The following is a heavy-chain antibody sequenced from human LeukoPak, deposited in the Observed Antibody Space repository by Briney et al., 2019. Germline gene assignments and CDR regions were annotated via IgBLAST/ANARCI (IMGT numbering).Heavy chain of an antibody. D-gene: IGHD3-9*01. CDR1: GFDFSDHY. Sequence: PGGSLRLSCEASGFDFSDHYMDWIRQAPGKGLEWLADISIGAVSVYYADSIKDRFTISRDDAKRTLYLQMNSLRVDDSAVYYWARGLVVGDRATGYSDYWGQGTVVTVSS. CDR3: ARGLVVGDRATGYSDY. V-gene: IGHV3-11*01. J-gene: IGHJ4*02. CDR2: ISIGAVSV.